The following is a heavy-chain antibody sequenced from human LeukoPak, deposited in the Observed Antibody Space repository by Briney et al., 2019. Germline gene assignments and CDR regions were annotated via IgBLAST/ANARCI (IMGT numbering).Heavy chain of an antibody. Sequence: SETLSLTCTVSGSSISSYYWSWIRQPPGKGLEWIGYIYYSGSTNYNPSLKSRVTISVDTSKNQFSLKLSSVTAADTAVYYCAREDDYVRGGMDVWGQGTTVTVSS. CDR1: GSSISSYY. J-gene: IGHJ6*02. CDR3: AREDDYVRGGMDV. V-gene: IGHV4-59*01. CDR2: IYYSGST. D-gene: IGHD3-16*01.